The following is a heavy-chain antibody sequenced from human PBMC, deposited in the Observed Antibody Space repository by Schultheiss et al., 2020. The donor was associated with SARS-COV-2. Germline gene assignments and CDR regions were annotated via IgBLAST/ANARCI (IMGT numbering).Heavy chain of an antibody. CDR3: ARETISGLDY. D-gene: IGHD3-3*02. CDR2: ISGSGDGT. J-gene: IGHJ4*02. CDR1: GFTFSSYA. Sequence: GESLKISCAASGFTFSSYAMSWVRQAPGKGLEWVSTISGSGDGTYYADSVKGRFTISRVISKSALYLQMNSLRAEDTAVYYCARETISGLDYWGQGTLVTVSS. V-gene: IGHV3-23*01.